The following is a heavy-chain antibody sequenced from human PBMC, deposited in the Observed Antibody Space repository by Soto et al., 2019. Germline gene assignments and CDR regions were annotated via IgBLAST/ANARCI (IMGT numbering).Heavy chain of an antibody. CDR3: ARELRGRYSSSWYYYGMDV. J-gene: IGHJ6*01. Sequence: SETLYLTCAVYGGSFSGYYWSWIRKPPGKGLEWIGEINHSGSTNYNPSLKSRVTISVDTSKNQFSLKLSSVTAAETAVYYCARELRGRYSSSWYYYGMDVWRQGTTVTVSS. CDR2: INHSGST. D-gene: IGHD6-13*01. V-gene: IGHV4-34*01. CDR1: GGSFSGYY.